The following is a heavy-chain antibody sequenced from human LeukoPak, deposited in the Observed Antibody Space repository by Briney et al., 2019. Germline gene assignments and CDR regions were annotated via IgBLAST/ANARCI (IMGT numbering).Heavy chain of an antibody. J-gene: IGHJ4*02. CDR3: AREYYDFWSGQKTGIDY. D-gene: IGHD3-3*01. CDR1: GGSFSGYY. CDR2: INHSGST. V-gene: IGHV4-34*01. Sequence: PSETLSLTCAVYGGSFSGYYWSWIRQPPGKGLEWIGEINHSGSTNYNPSLKSRVTISVDTSKNQFSLKLSSVTAADTAVYYCAREYYDFWSGQKTGIDYWGQGTLVTVSS.